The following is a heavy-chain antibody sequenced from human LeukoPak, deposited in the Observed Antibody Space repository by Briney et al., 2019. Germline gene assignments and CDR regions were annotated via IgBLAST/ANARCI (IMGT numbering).Heavy chain of an antibody. Sequence: GGSLRLSCAASGLTVSCNYMSWVGQAPGKGLEWVSLIYSGSSTYYADSVKGRFTISRDKSKNTLYLQMSSLRVEDTAVYYCAMGAIVATIDYWGQGTLVTVSS. CDR3: AMGAIVATIDY. D-gene: IGHD5-12*01. CDR1: GLTVSCNY. J-gene: IGHJ4*02. CDR2: IYSGSST. V-gene: IGHV3-66*01.